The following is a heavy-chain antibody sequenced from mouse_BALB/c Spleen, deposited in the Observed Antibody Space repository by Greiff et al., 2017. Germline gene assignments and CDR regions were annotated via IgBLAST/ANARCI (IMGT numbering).Heavy chain of an antibody. V-gene: IGHV2-2*02. Sequence: QVQLKESGPGLVQPSQSLSITCTVSGFSLTSYGVHWVRQSPGKGLEWLGVIWSGGSTDYNAAFISRLSISKDNSKSQVFFKMNSLQANDTAIYYCARNSYYGNFFYAMDYWGQGTSVTVSS. D-gene: IGHD2-10*01. CDR1: GFSLTSYG. CDR2: IWSGGST. CDR3: ARNSYYGNFFYAMDY. J-gene: IGHJ4*01.